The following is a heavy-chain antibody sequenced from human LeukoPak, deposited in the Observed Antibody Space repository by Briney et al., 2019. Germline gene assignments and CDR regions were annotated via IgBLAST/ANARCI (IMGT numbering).Heavy chain of an antibody. J-gene: IGHJ5*01. Sequence: GESLKISCKGSGYIFTTYWIGWVRQMPGKGLEWMGIIYPGDSDTRYRPPFQGQVTISVDKSISTAYLQWSSLKASDTGMYYCARRRYGDYNDWFDSWGQGTPVTVSS. CDR1: GYIFTTYW. CDR3: ARRRYGDYNDWFDS. CDR2: IYPGDSDT. V-gene: IGHV5-51*01. D-gene: IGHD4-17*01.